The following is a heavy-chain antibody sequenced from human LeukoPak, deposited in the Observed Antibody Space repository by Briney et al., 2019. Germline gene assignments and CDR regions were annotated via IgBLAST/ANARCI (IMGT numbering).Heavy chain of an antibody. J-gene: IGHJ5*02. CDR1: GYTFTSYG. D-gene: IGHD2-15*01. CDR3: ARENPDIVVVVAATPGWFDP. Sequence: GASVKVSCKASGYTFTSYGISWLRQAPGQGLEWMGWISAYNGNTNYAQKLQGRVTMTKATSTSTAYMELRSLRSDDTAVYYCARENPDIVVVVAATPGWFDPWGQGTLVTVSS. CDR2: ISAYNGNT. V-gene: IGHV1-18*01.